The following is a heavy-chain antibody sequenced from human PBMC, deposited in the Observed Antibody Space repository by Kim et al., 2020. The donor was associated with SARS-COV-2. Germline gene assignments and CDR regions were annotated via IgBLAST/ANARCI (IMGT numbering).Heavy chain of an antibody. V-gene: IGHV1-46*01. Sequence: ASVKVSCKASGYTFTSNHMHWVRQAPGQGLEWMGMITPSSGYTTYAQKFQGSVTMTRDTSTSTVYIELSSLKSEDKAVYYCARDREGDWTFDYWGQGTLVTVSS. CDR3: ARDREGDWTFDY. D-gene: IGHD2-21*02. J-gene: IGHJ4*02. CDR1: GYTFTSNH. CDR2: ITPSSGYT.